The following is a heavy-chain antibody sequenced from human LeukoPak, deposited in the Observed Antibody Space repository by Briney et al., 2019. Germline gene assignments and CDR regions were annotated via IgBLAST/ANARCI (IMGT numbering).Heavy chain of an antibody. CDR1: GGSFSGYY. D-gene: IGHD6-13*01. Sequence: PSETLSLTCAVYGGSFSGYYWSWIRQPPGKGLEWIGEINHSGSTNYNPSLKSRVTISVDTSKNQFSLKLSSVTAADTAVYYCAREQASRVGMDVWGQGTTVTVSS. V-gene: IGHV4-34*01. J-gene: IGHJ6*02. CDR2: INHSGST. CDR3: AREQASRVGMDV.